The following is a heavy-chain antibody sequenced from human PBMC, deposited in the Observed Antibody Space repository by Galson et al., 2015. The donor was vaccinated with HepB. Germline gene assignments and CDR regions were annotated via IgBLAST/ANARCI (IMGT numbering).Heavy chain of an antibody. V-gene: IGHV2-70*04. J-gene: IGHJ2*01. CDR2: IDWDDDK. CDR1: GFSLSTTEMR. D-gene: IGHD6-19*01. CDR3: ARSGYSSGWYPWYFEL. Sequence: PALVKPTQTLTLTCTFSGFSLSTTEMRVSWIRQPPGKALEWLARIDWDDDKFYSTSLKTRLTISKDTSKNQVVLTMTNMDPVDTATYYCARSGYSSGWYPWYFELWGRGTLVTVSS.